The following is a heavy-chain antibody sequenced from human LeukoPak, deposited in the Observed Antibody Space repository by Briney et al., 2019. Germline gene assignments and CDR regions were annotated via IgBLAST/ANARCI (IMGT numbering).Heavy chain of an antibody. CDR3: AMSHSLGGSQQLPALDY. Sequence: ASVKVSCKASGYTFTGYYLHWVRQAPGQGLEWMGWINPNSGGTYYSQKFQGRVTMTRDTSISTAYTEVSRLRSDDTAVYYCAMSHSLGGSQQLPALDYWGQGTLVTVSS. V-gene: IGHV1-2*02. D-gene: IGHD6-13*01. CDR2: INPNSGGT. J-gene: IGHJ4*02. CDR1: GYTFTGYY.